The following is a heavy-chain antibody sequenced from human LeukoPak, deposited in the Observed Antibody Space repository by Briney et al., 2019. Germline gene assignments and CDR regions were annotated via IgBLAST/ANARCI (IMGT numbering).Heavy chain of an antibody. V-gene: IGHV1-8*01. CDR2: MNPNSGNT. CDR1: GYTFTSYD. J-gene: IGHJ4*02. CDR3: ARDSSGWHQIDC. Sequence: ASVKVSCKASGYTFTSYDINWVRQATGQGLEWMGWMNPNSGNTGYAQKFQGRVTMTRNTSISTAYMELSSLRSEDTAVYYCARDSSGWHQIDCWGQGTLVTVSS. D-gene: IGHD6-19*01.